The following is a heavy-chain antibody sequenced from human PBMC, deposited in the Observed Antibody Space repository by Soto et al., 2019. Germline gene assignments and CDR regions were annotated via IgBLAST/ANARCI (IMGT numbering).Heavy chain of an antibody. Sequence: TLXLTCTVSGGSFNSGSYYCRWFRQPPGKGLEWIGYVYYTGRTSYSPSLKSRVTISADTSKNQLSLILTSVTAADTAVYYCARDYDYFDNWGQGSLVTVSS. CDR3: ARDYDYFDN. CDR1: GGSFNSGSYY. J-gene: IGHJ4*02. CDR2: VYYTGRT. V-gene: IGHV4-61*01. D-gene: IGHD3-16*01.